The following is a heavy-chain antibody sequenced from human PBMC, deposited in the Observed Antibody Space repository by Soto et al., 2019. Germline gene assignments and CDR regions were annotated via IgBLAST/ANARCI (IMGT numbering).Heavy chain of an antibody. V-gene: IGHV1-2*02. Sequence: GASVKVSCKASGYTFTGYYMHWVRQAPGQGLEWMGWINPNSGGTNYAQKFQGRVTMTRDTSISTAYMELSRLRSDDTAVYYCARPRGLRLGELSFYAYWGQGTLVTVSS. CDR3: ARPRGLRLGELSFYAY. J-gene: IGHJ4*02. CDR2: INPNSGGT. D-gene: IGHD3-16*02. CDR1: GYTFTGYY.